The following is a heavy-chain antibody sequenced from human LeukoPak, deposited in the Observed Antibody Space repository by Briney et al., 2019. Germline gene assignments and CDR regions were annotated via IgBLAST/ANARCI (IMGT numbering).Heavy chain of an antibody. J-gene: IGHJ4*02. CDR2: IRGSGGST. D-gene: IGHD2-15*01. Sequence: GGSLRLSCAASGFTFSSYAMSWVRQAPGKGLEWGSAIRGSGGSTYYADSVKGRFTISRDNPKNTLYLQMNRLRAEDTAVYYCAKYPSHCSGGSCYPIEWYFDYWGQGTLVTVSS. V-gene: IGHV3-23*01. CDR1: GFTFSSYA. CDR3: AKYPSHCSGGSCYPIEWYFDY.